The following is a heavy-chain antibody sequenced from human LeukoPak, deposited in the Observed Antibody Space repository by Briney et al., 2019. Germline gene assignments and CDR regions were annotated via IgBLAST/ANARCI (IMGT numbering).Heavy chain of an antibody. J-gene: IGHJ4*02. Sequence: GGSLRLSCAASGFTFDDYAMHWVRQAPGKGLEWVSGISWNSGSIGYADSVKGRFTISRDNAKNSLYLQMNSLRAEDTAVYYCARDDKYGYWGQGTLVTVSS. CDR3: ARDDKYGY. V-gene: IGHV3-9*01. D-gene: IGHD2-2*01. CDR1: GFTFDDYA. CDR2: ISWNSGSI.